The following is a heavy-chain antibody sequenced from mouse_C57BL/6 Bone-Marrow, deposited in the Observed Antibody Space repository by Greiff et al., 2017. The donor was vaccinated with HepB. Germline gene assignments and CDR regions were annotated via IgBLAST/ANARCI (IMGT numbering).Heavy chain of an antibody. D-gene: IGHD4-1*02. V-gene: IGHV5-6*01. Sequence: EVKVVESGGDLVKPGGSLKLSCAASGFTFSSYGLSWVRQTPDKRLEWVATISSGGSYTYYPDSVKGRFTISRDNAKNTLYLQMSRLKSEDTAMYYGARTSTGTRAMDYGGQGTSVTVSS. CDR3: ARTSTGTRAMDY. CDR1: GFTFSSYG. J-gene: IGHJ4*01. CDR2: ISSGGSYT.